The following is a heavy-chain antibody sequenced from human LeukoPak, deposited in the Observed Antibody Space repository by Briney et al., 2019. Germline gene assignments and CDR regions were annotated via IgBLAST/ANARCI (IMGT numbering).Heavy chain of an antibody. Sequence: ASVKVSCKASGYTFTSYGISWVRQAPGQGLEWMGWISAYNGNTNYAQKLQGRVTMTTDTSTSTAYMELRSLRSDDTAVYYCARDWDYYDSSGYYHYFDYWGQGTLVAVSS. CDR2: ISAYNGNT. CDR3: ARDWDYYDSSGYYHYFDY. J-gene: IGHJ4*02. V-gene: IGHV1-18*01. D-gene: IGHD3-22*01. CDR1: GYTFTSYG.